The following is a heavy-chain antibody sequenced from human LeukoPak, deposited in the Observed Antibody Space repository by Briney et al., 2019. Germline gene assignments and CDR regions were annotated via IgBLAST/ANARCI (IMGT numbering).Heavy chain of an antibody. D-gene: IGHD1-14*01. Sequence: ASVKVSCKASVYTFTGYYMHWVRQAPGQGLEWMGWINPNSGGTNYAQKFQGRVTMTRDTSISTAYMELSRLRSDDTAVYYCASREPGYYYGMDVWGQGTTVTVSS. V-gene: IGHV1-2*02. CDR1: VYTFTGYY. J-gene: IGHJ6*02. CDR3: ASREPGYYYGMDV. CDR2: INPNSGGT.